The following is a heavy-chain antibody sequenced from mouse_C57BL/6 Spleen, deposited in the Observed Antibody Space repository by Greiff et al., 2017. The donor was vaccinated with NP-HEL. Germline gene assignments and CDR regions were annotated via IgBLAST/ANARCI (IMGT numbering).Heavy chain of an antibody. V-gene: IGHV1-55*01. Sequence: QVQLQQPGAELVKPGASVKMSCKASGYTFTSYWITWVKQRPGQGLEWIGDIYPGSGSTNYNEKFKSKATLTVDTSSSTAYMQLSSLTSEDSAVYYCARQAYSTVVATPFAYWGQGTLVTVSA. J-gene: IGHJ3*01. D-gene: IGHD1-1*01. CDR2: IYPGSGST. CDR3: ARQAYSTVVATPFAY. CDR1: GYTFTSYW.